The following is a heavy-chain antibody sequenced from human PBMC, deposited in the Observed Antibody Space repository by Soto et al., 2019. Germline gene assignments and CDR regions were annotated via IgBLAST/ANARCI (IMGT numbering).Heavy chain of an antibody. J-gene: IGHJ6*02. D-gene: IGHD1-26*01. CDR2: INHSGST. Sequence: SETLSLTCAVYGGSFSGYYWSWLRQPPGKGLEWIGEINHSGSTNYNPSLKSRVTISVDTSKNQFSLKLSSVTAADTAVYYCARGSSIVGATPPLTYYYYGMDVWGQGTTVTVSS. V-gene: IGHV4-34*01. CDR1: GGSFSGYY. CDR3: ARGSSIVGATPPLTYYYYGMDV.